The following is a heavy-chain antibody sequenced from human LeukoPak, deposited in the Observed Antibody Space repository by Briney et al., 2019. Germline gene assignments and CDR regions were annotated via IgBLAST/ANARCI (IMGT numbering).Heavy chain of an antibody. D-gene: IGHD6-19*01. J-gene: IGHJ4*02. V-gene: IGHV1-69*01. CDR2: IIPIFGTA. CDR1: GGTFSSYA. CDR3: ARRRGDSSGWYDDFDY. Sequence: GSSVKVSCKASGGTFSSYAISWVRQAPGQGLEWMGGIIPIFGTANYAQKSQGRVTITADESTSTAYMELSSLRSEDTAVYYCARRRGDSSGWYDDFDYWGQGTLVTVSS.